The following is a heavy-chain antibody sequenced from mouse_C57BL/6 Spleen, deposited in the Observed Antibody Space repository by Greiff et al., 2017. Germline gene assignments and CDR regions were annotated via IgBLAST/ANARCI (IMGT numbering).Heavy chain of an antibody. J-gene: IGHJ2*01. CDR1: GYTFTSYW. V-gene: IGHV1-55*01. D-gene: IGHD2-3*01. Sequence: QVQLQQPGAELVKPGASVKMSCKASGYTFTSYWITWVKQRPGQGLEWIGDIYPGSGSTNYNEKFKSKATLTVDTSSSTAYMQLSSLTSEDSAVYYCARGGYDGYLRYYFDYWGQGTTLTVSS. CDR2: IYPGSGST. CDR3: ARGGYDGYLRYYFDY.